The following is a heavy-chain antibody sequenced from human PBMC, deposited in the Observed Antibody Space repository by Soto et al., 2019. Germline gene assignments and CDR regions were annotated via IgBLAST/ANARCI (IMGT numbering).Heavy chain of an antibody. J-gene: IGHJ6*02. CDR3: ARQETYYDILTGFHPYGMDV. D-gene: IGHD3-9*01. CDR2: IYYSGST. V-gene: IGHV4-59*08. CDR1: GGSISSYY. Sequence: PSETLSLTCTVSGGSISSYYWSWIRQPPGKGLEWIGYIYYSGSTNYNPSLKSRVTISVDTSKNQFSLKLSSVTAADTAVYYCARQETYYDILTGFHPYGMDVWGQGTTVTVSS.